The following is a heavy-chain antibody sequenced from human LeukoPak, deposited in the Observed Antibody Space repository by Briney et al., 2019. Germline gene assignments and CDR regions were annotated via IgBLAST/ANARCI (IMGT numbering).Heavy chain of an antibody. Sequence: GASVKVSCKASGYTFTGYYMHWVRQAPGQGLEWMGWINPNSGDTNYAQKFQGRVTMTRDTSISTAYMELSRLRSDDTAVYYCARDERAYWGFDYWGQGTLVTVSS. D-gene: IGHD7-27*01. V-gene: IGHV1-2*02. CDR1: GYTFTGYY. CDR2: INPNSGDT. J-gene: IGHJ4*02. CDR3: ARDERAYWGFDY.